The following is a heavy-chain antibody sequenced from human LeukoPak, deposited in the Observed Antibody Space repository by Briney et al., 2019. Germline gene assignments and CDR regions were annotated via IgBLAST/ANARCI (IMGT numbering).Heavy chain of an antibody. J-gene: IGHJ4*02. D-gene: IGHD7-27*01. CDR1: GFTFSSYW. V-gene: IGHV3-7*03. CDR2: IKQDGSEK. Sequence: GGSLRLSCAASGFTFSSYWMSWVRQAPGKGLERVAKIKQDGSEKYYVDSEKGRSTISRATAKNSLYLRINSLRAEDTAVYYCASIYLTRALPVYWGQGTLVTVSS. CDR3: ASIYLTRALPVY.